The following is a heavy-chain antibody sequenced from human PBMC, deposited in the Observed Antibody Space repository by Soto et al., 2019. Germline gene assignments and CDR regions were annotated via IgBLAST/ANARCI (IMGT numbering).Heavy chain of an antibody. CDR1: GGSINNHY. D-gene: IGHD2-15*01. CDR2: VYYNGIT. CDR3: ARDLRYCSGGSCFGRSHAFDI. V-gene: IGHV4-59*11. Sequence: PSETLSLTCTVSGGSINNHYWSWIRQPPGKGLEWLGYVYYNGITNYNPSLKSRVTMSADTSKNQLSLNLTSLTAADTAVYYCARDLRYCSGGSCFGRSHAFDIWGQGTMVTVSS. J-gene: IGHJ3*02.